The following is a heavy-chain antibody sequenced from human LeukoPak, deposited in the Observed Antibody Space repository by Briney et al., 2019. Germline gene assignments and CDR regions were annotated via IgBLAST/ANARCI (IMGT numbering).Heavy chain of an antibody. J-gene: IGHJ4*02. CDR1: GFTFSSYA. CDR2: ISGSGGST. D-gene: IGHD3-3*01. Sequence: GGSPRLSCAASGFTFSSYAMSWVRQAPGKGLEWVSAISGSGGSTYYADSVKGRFTLSRDNSKNTLYLQMNSLRAEDTAVYYCAKRSFGNYFDYWGQGTLVTVSS. CDR3: AKRSFGNYFDY. V-gene: IGHV3-23*01.